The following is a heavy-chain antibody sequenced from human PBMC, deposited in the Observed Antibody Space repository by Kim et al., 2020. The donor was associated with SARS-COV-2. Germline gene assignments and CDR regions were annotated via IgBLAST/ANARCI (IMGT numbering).Heavy chain of an antibody. CDR2: IKQDGREK. D-gene: IGHD3-3*01. V-gene: IGHV3-7*01. CDR1: GFTFSSYW. J-gene: IGHJ6*02. CDR3: ARDLKGDHYDFWSGYSLTYYYGMDV. Sequence: GGSLRLSCAASGFTFSSYWMSWVRQAPGKGLEWVANIKQDGREKYYVDSVKGRFTISRDNAKNSLYLQMNILRAEDTAVYYCARDLKGDHYDFWSGYSLTYYYGMDVWGQRTTFTVSS.